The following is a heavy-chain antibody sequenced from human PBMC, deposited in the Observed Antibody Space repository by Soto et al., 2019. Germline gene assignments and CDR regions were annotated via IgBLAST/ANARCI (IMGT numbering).Heavy chain of an antibody. CDR1: GFTFSSYA. CDR2: ISGSGGST. CDR3: AKVQEMISYDSSGYWYFDL. Sequence: GESLRLSCAASGFTFSSYAMSWVRQAPGKGLEWVSAISGSGGSTYYADSVKGRFTISRDNSKNTLYLQMNSLRAEDTAVYYCAKVQEMISYDSSGYWYFDLWGRGTLVTVSS. J-gene: IGHJ2*01. V-gene: IGHV3-23*01. D-gene: IGHD3-22*01.